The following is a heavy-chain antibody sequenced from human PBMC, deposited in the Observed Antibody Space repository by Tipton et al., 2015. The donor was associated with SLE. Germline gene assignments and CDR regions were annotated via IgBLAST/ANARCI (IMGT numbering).Heavy chain of an antibody. CDR1: GFTFSTYW. J-gene: IGHJ5*01. CDR2: IKQDGSEQ. CDR3: ARSVWEGFCTPTNCHPNWFDS. D-gene: IGHD2-2*01. V-gene: IGHV3-7*01. Sequence: SLRLSCAVSGFTFSTYWMGWVRQAPGKGLEWVANIKQDGSEQRYADSVKGRFSISRDNARNSLFLQMNSLRAEDTAAYYCARSVWEGFCTPTNCHPNWFDSWGQGALVTVSS.